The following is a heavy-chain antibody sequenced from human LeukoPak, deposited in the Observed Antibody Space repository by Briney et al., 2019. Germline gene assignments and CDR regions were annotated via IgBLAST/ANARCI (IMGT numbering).Heavy chain of an antibody. CDR1: GFTFSSYS. V-gene: IGHV3-21*01. CDR2: ISSSSSYI. J-gene: IGHJ4*02. CDR3: ARDRGRYFDWSGDS. D-gene: IGHD3-9*01. Sequence: GGSLRLSCAASGFTFSSYSMNWVRQAPGKGLEWVSSISSSSSYIYYADSVKGRFTISRDNSKNTLYVQMNSLRAEDTAVYYCARDRGRYFDWSGDSWGQGTLVTVSS.